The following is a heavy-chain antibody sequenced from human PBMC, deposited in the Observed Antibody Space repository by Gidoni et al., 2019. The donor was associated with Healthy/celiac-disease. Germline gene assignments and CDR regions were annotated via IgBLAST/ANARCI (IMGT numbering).Heavy chain of an antibody. V-gene: IGHV3-15*01. J-gene: IGHJ5*02. D-gene: IGHD3-22*01. Sequence: EVQLVESGGGLVKPGGSLRLSCAASGFTFRNAWISWVRQAPGKGLEWVGRIKSKTDGGTTDYAAPVKGRFTISRDDSKNTLYLQMNSLKTEDTAVYYCTTDSGDYYDSSGWGFDPWGQGTLVTVSS. CDR1: GFTFRNAW. CDR2: IKSKTDGGTT. CDR3: TTDSGDYYDSSGWGFDP.